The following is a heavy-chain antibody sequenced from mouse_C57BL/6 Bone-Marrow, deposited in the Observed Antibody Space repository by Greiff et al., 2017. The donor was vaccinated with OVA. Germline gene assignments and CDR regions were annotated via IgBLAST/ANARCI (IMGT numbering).Heavy chain of an antibody. CDR2: IDPEDGET. D-gene: IGHD1-1*01. J-gene: IGHJ2*01. CDR1: GFNIKDYY. V-gene: IGHV14-2*01. Sequence: DVKLQESGAELVKPGASVKLSCTASGFNIKDYYMHWVKQRTEQGLEWIGRIDPEDGETKYAPKFQGKATLTADTSSSTAYLQLSGLTSEDTAVYYCAGVYYGSSPYYFDYRGEGTTLTVSS. CDR3: AGVYYGSSPYYFDY.